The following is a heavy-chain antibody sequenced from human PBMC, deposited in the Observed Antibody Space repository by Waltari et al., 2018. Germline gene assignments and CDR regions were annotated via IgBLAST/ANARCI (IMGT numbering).Heavy chain of an antibody. D-gene: IGHD3-22*01. CDR2: IYYSGST. CDR3: ARARITMIVVVPRWYFDL. CDR1: GGSISSSSYY. J-gene: IGHJ2*01. Sequence: QLQLQESGPGLVKPSETLSLTCTVSGGSISSSSYYWGWIRQPPGKGLEGIGSIYYSGSTYYNPSLKVRVTISVETSKNQFSLKLGSVTAADTAVYYCARARITMIVVVPRWYFDLWGRGPLVTVSS. V-gene: IGHV4-39*01.